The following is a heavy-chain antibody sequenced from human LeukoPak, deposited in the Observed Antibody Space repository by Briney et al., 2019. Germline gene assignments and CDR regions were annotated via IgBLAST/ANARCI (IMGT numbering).Heavy chain of an antibody. CDR1: GGSISSYY. CDR3: ARAYSSSWYPRFDY. D-gene: IGHD6-13*01. J-gene: IGHJ4*02. V-gene: IGHV4-59*01. Sequence: SETLSLTCTVSGGSISSYYWSWIRQPPGKGLEWIGYIYYSGSTNYNPSLKSRVTIPVDTSKNQFSLKLSSVTAADTAVYYCARAYSSSWYPRFDYWGQGTLVTVSS. CDR2: IYYSGST.